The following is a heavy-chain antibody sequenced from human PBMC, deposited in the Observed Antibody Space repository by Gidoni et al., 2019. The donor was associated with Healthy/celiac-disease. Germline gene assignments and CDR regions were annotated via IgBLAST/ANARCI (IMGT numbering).Heavy chain of an antibody. Sequence: EVQLVESGGGLVKPGRSLRLPCAPSGFPFSSYSMNWVRQAPGKGLEWVSSISSSSSYIYYADSVKGRFTTSRDNAKNSLYLQMNSLRAEDTAVYYCARALPDSDAFDIWGQGTMVTVSS. V-gene: IGHV3-21*01. D-gene: IGHD3-22*01. CDR2: ISSSSSYI. CDR3: ARALPDSDAFDI. J-gene: IGHJ3*02. CDR1: GFPFSSYS.